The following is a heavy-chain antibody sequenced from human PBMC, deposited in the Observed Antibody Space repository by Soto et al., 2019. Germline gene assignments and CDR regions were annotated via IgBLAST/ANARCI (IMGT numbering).Heavy chain of an antibody. J-gene: IGHJ6*02. D-gene: IGHD5-12*01. Sequence: SETLSLTCAVYGGSFSGYYWSWIRQPPGKGLEWIGEINHSGSTNYNPSLKSRVTISVDTSKNQFSLKLSSVTAADTAVYYCAGSIVATINLWGQGTTVTVS. V-gene: IGHV4-34*01. CDR2: INHSGST. CDR3: AGSIVATINL. CDR1: GGSFSGYY.